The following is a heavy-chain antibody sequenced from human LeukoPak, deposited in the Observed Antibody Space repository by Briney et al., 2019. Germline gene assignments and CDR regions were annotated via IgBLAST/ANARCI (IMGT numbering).Heavy chain of an antibody. CDR2: IYYSGST. J-gene: IGHJ4*02. CDR3: VRANYFDY. Sequence: SETLSLTCTVSGGSISSYYWSWIRQPPGKGLEWIGYIYYSGSTNYNPSLKSRATISVDTSKNQFSLKLRSVTAADTAVYYCVRANYFDYWGQGTLVTVSS. V-gene: IGHV4-59*01. CDR1: GGSISSYY.